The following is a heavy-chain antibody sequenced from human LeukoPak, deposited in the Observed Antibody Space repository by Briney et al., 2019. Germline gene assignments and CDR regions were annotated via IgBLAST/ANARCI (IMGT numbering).Heavy chain of an antibody. J-gene: IGHJ5*02. CDR1: GFTFDDYA. CDR2: ISWNSGSI. V-gene: IGHV3-9*01. Sequence: PGRSLRLSCAASGFTFDDYAMHWVRQAPGKGLEWVSGISWNSGSIGYADSVKGRFTISRDNAKNSLYLQMNSLRAEDTALYYCAKDGGLTHFDPWGQGTLVTVSS. CDR3: AKDGGLTHFDP. D-gene: IGHD5-12*01.